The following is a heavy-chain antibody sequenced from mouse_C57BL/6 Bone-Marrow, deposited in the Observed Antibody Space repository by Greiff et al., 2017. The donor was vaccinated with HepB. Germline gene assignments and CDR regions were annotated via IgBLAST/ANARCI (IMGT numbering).Heavy chain of an antibody. V-gene: IGHV1-26*01. CDR3: ARGRWLRLAY. CDR1: GYTFTDYY. J-gene: IGHJ3*01. Sequence: VQLQQSGPELVKPGASVKISCKASGYTFTDYYMNWVKQSHGKSLEWIGDINPNNGGTSYNQKFKGKATLTVDKSSSTAYMELRSLTSEDSAVYYCARGRWLRLAYWGQGTRVTVSA. CDR2: INPNNGGT. D-gene: IGHD2-2*01.